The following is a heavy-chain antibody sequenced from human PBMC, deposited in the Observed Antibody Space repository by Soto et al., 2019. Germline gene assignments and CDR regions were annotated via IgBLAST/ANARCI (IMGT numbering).Heavy chain of an antibody. CDR1: GYTFSNSG. V-gene: IGHV1-18*04. CDR3: ARGGASDLNYVSTSS. D-gene: IGHD3-10*02. J-gene: IGHJ4*02. CDR2: ISAKTGNT. Sequence: QIQLVQSGAEVKKPGASVKVSCKSSGYTFSNSGFNWVRQAPGQGLEWMGWISAKTGNTNYAQSLQGRATLTTDTSTSTVYMELRSLASDDTAVYYCARGGASDLNYVSTSSWGQGTLVTVSS.